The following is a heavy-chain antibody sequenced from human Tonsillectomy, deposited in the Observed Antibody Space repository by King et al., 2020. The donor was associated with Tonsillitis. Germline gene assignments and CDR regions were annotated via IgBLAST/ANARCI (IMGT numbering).Heavy chain of an antibody. CDR1: GGSISSRSYY. J-gene: IGHJ4*02. V-gene: IGHV4-39*01. CDR2: IYFSGST. Sequence: QLQESGPGLVKPSETLSLTCTVSGGSISSRSYYWGWIRQPPGEGLEWIGNIYFSGSTYYNPSLKSRVTMSVDTSKNQFSLKLSSVTAADTAVYYCARCSPSGRGVTLFDFWGQGTLVTVSS. CDR3: ARCSPSGRGVTLFDF. D-gene: IGHD3-10*01.